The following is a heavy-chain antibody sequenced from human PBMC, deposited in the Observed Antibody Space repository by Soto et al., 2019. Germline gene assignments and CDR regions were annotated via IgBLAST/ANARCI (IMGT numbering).Heavy chain of an antibody. Sequence: EVQLVESGGGLVQPGGSLRLSCEASGFTFSSYWMHWVRQAPGKGLVWISRIKGDASSVNYAASVKARFTISRDNAINELYLQMRSLSAEYTALYYCARGASWRFYFDYWGQGTFVTVSS. CDR2: IKGDASSV. V-gene: IGHV3-74*01. CDR3: ARGASWRFYFDY. D-gene: IGHD3-3*01. CDR1: GFTFSSYW. J-gene: IGHJ4*02.